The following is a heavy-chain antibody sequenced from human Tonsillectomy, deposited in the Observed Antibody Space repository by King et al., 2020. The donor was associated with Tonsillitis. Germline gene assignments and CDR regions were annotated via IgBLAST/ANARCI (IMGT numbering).Heavy chain of an antibody. Sequence: VQLVESGGGLVQPGGSLKLSCAASEFTFSSSWMSWDRQAPGKGLQWVATIQPDGSEKYYADSVKGRFTVSRDNAETSLDLQMNSIRSEDTAIYYCEWDQAYTSLDYWGQGTLVTVSS. CDR2: IQPDGSEK. D-gene: IGHD6-19*01. V-gene: IGHV3-7*04. CDR1: EFTFSSSW. J-gene: IGHJ4*02. CDR3: EWDQAYTSLDY.